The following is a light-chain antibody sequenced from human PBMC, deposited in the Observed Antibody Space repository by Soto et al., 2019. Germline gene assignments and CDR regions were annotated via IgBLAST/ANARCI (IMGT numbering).Light chain of an antibody. CDR1: SSDVGGYNY. V-gene: IGLV2-14*01. J-gene: IGLJ1*01. CDR2: DVS. CDR3: SSYTSSSTPLYV. Sequence: QSALTQPASVSGSPGQSITISCTGTSSDVGGYNYVSWYQQHPGKAPKLMIYDVSNRPSGVSNRFSGSKSGNTASLTISGLQDEDGADYYCSSYTSSSTPLYVFGTGTKLTVL.